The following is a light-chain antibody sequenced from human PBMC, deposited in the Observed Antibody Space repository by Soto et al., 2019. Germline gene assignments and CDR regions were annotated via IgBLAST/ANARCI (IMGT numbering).Light chain of an antibody. CDR3: QQRSNRPELT. CDR2: DAS. J-gene: IGKJ4*01. Sequence: EIVLTQSPATLSLSPGERATISCRASQNVSSYLAWYQQKPGQAPRLLIYDASNRATGIPARFSGSGSGTDFTLTISSLEPEDFAVYYCQQRSNRPELTFGGGTKVDIK. V-gene: IGKV3-11*01. CDR1: QNVSSY.